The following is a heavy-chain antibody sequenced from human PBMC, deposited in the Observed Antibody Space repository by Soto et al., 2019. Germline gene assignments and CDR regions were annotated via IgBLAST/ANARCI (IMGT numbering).Heavy chain of an antibody. CDR1: GFTFSTYS. J-gene: IGHJ6*02. Sequence: GGSLRLSCAASGFTFSTYSMNWVRQAPGKGLEWVSSISSSSTIYYADSVKGRFTISRDNVQNSLYLQMNSLRAEDTAVYYCARDYYRFNSGYGFSMDVWGQGTTVTVSS. D-gene: IGHD5-12*01. CDR3: ARDYYRFNSGYGFSMDV. CDR2: ISSSSTI. V-gene: IGHV3-48*01.